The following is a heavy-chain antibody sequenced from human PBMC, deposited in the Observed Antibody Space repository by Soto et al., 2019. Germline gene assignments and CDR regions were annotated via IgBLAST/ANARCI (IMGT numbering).Heavy chain of an antibody. CDR3: AQAKGGSYYFCSEVRRKYYYYGMDV. CDR2: ISYDGSNK. V-gene: IGHV3-30*18. J-gene: IGHJ6*04. CDR1: GFTFSSYG. D-gene: IGHD3-3*01. Sequence: QVQLVESGGGVVQPGRSLRLSCAASGFTFSSYGMHWVRQAPGKGLEWVAVISYDGSNKYYADYVTGRFTISRDNSNNTLYLQMNSMIAEDTSVYYCAQAKGGSYYFCSEVRRKYYYYGMDVWGEGTTVTVSS.